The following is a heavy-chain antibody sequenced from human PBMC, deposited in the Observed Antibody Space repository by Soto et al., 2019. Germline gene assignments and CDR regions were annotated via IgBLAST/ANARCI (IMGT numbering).Heavy chain of an antibody. Sequence: PGESLKISCKGSGYSFTSYWIGWVRQMPGKGLEWMGIIYPGDSDTSYSPSFQGQVTISADKSISTAYLQWSSLKASDTAMYYCARQGIRYDSSGYYPYLGQGTLVTVSS. V-gene: IGHV5-51*01. CDR3: ARQGIRYDSSGYYPY. J-gene: IGHJ4*02. D-gene: IGHD3-22*01. CDR1: GYSFTSYW. CDR2: IYPGDSDT.